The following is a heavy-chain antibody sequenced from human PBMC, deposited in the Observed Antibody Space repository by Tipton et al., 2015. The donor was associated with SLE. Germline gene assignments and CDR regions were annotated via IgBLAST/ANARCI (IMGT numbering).Heavy chain of an antibody. V-gene: IGHV4-38-2*01. CDR3: ARRGIAVAGIHWYFDL. CDR2: IYHSGST. J-gene: IGHJ2*01. CDR1: GSSITNGYY. D-gene: IGHD6-19*01. Sequence: TLSLTCAVSGSSITNGYYWGWIRQPPGKGLEWIGSIYHSGSTYYNPSLKSRVTISVDTSKNQFSLKLSSVTAADTAVYYCARRGIAVAGIHWYFDLWGRGTLVTVSS.